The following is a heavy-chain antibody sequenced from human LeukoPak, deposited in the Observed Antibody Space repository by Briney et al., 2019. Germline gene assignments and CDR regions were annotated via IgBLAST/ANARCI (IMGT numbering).Heavy chain of an antibody. Sequence: PGESLRLSCAASGFTFSRYWMHWIRQAPGEGLVWVSRIDEHGTTIDYADSVRDRFTISRDNAKNTLYLHMNSLRAEDTAVYYCARDVGGAGSHWGQGSLVTVSS. CDR1: GFTFSRYW. CDR3: ARDVGGAGSH. J-gene: IGHJ4*02. V-gene: IGHV3-74*01. D-gene: IGHD3-10*01. CDR2: IDEHGTTI.